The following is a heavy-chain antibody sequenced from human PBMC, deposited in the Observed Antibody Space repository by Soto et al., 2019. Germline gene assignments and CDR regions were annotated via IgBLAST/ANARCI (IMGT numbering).Heavy chain of an antibody. D-gene: IGHD1-20*01. CDR2: IGGTGGSP. Sequence: GGSLRLGCAASGFTVSNYGMYWVRQAPGKGLEWASHIGGTGGSPQYTDSVKGRFTISRDNSKNTLYLQMNSLRVEDTAVYYCAKDAVPYNKRHDGFDIWGQGTMVTISS. CDR1: GFTVSNYG. V-gene: IGHV3-23*01. CDR3: AKDAVPYNKRHDGFDI. J-gene: IGHJ3*02.